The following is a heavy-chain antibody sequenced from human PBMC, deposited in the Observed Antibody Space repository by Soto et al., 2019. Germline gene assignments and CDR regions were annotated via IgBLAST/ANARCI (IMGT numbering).Heavy chain of an antibody. CDR2: IYPGDSDT. CDR3: ARREYCSSTSCYSGLFKGYYGMDV. Sequence: LGESLKISCKGSGYSFTSYWIGWVRQMPGKGLEWMGIIYPGDSDTSYSPSFQGQVTISADKSISTAYLQWSSLKASDTAMYYCARREYCSSTSCYSGLFKGYYGMDVWGQGTTVTVSS. CDR1: GYSFTSYW. J-gene: IGHJ6*02. V-gene: IGHV5-51*01. D-gene: IGHD2-2*01.